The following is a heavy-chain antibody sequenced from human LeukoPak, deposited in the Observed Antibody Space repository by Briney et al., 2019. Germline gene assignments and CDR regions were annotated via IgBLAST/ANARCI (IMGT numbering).Heavy chain of an antibody. CDR1: GGSISSSNW. CDR2: IYHSGST. CDR3: ARDGYSGSYPDAFDI. Sequence: SSETLSLTCAVSGGSISSSNWWSWVRQPPGKGLEWIGEIYHSGSTNYNPSLKSRVTISVDKSKNQFSLNLSSVTAADTAVYYCARDGYSGSYPDAFDIWGQGTMVTVSS. D-gene: IGHD1-26*01. J-gene: IGHJ3*02. V-gene: IGHV4-4*02.